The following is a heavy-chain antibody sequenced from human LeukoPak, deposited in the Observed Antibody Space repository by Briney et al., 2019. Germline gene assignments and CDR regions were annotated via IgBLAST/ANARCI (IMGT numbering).Heavy chain of an antibody. D-gene: IGHD1-26*01. V-gene: IGHV3-53*05. CDR1: AFSVSSKY. Sequence: PGGSLTPSCVTSAFSVSSKYITWARHPPGDALEWVLLLYSDASEYYPDSVKGRFTISRDRSQKALYPQMDSLRPEDTAIYYCARDPWVGSTSLHWGQGIQVTVSS. CDR2: LYSDASE. J-gene: IGHJ4*02. CDR3: ARDPWVGSTSLH.